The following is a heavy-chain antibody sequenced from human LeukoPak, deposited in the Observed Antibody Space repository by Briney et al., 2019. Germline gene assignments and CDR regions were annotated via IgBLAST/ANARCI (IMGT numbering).Heavy chain of an antibody. Sequence: PGGSLRLSCAASGFTFSSYWMHWGRQAPGRGLVWVSRINSDGSTTSYADSVKGRITISRDNAKNTLYLQMNSLRAEDTAVYYCVGGSYYFDYWGQGTLVTVSS. D-gene: IGHD1-26*01. CDR3: VGGSYYFDY. CDR2: INSDGSTT. J-gene: IGHJ4*02. CDR1: GFTFSSYW. V-gene: IGHV3-74*01.